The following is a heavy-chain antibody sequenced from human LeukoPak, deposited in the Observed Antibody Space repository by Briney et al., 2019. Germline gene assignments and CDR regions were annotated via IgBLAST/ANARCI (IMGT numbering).Heavy chain of an antibody. J-gene: IGHJ4*02. D-gene: IGHD6-13*01. V-gene: IGHV5-10-1*01. CDR1: GYGFTSYW. CDR3: ARQPAYSSSWYYFDY. CDR2: IDPSDSYT. Sequence: GESLKISCKGSGYGFTSYWISWVRQMPGKGLEWMGRIDPSDSYTNYSPSFQGHVTISADKSISTAYLQWSSLKASDTAMYYCARQPAYSSSWYYFDYWGQGTLVTVSS.